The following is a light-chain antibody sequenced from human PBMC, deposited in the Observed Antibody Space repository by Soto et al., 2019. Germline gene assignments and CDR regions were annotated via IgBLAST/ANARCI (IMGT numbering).Light chain of an antibody. Sequence: EIVLTQSPATLSLSPGERATLSCRASQSISNYLAWYQQKPGQAPRLLIYPASNRATGIPARFSGSGSGTDFTLTISSLEPEDVAVYYCQQRSNWPPLTFGGGTKVEIK. CDR3: QQRSNWPPLT. J-gene: IGKJ4*01. CDR2: PAS. CDR1: QSISNY. V-gene: IGKV3-11*01.